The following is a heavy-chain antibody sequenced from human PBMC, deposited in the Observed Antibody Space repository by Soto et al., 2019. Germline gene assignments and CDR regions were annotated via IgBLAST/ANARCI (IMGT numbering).Heavy chain of an antibody. D-gene: IGHD4-17*01. V-gene: IGHV4-31*03. J-gene: IGHJ6*02. CDR3: ARGDGDYIYYYYGMDV. Sequence: SETLSLTCTVSGGSISSGGYFWSWVRQHPGKGLEWIGNIYYSGRTYYNPSLKSRVTISVDTSKNQFSLKLSSVTAADTAVYYCARGDGDYIYYYYGMDVWGQGTTVTVSS. CDR2: IYYSGRT. CDR1: GGSISSGGYF.